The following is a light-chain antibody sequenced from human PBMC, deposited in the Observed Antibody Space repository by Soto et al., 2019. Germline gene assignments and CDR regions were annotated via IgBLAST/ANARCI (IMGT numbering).Light chain of an antibody. J-gene: IGKJ2*01. CDR2: AAS. Sequence: EIVLTQSPVTLSLSPGERATLSCRASRSFASSYLGWYQQKPSQAPRLLITAASTRTTGIPDRFSGSGSATDFTLTISILESEDSAVYYSQHYYGSPAYTFSEGTKLEIK. V-gene: IGKV3-20*01. CDR3: QHYYGSPAYT. CDR1: RSFASSY.